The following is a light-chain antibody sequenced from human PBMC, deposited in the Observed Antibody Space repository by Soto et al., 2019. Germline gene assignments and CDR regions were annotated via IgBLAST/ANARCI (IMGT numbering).Light chain of an antibody. CDR1: QDINNW. V-gene: IGKV1D-12*01. Sequence: DIQVTQSPSSVSASVGDRVTITCRASQDINNWLAWYQQKPGKAPNLLIYPTSNLLSGVPSRFSGSGSGTDFTLTISSLQPEDFATYYCQQANSFPLTFGGGTKVEIK. CDR3: QQANSFPLT. CDR2: PTS. J-gene: IGKJ4*01.